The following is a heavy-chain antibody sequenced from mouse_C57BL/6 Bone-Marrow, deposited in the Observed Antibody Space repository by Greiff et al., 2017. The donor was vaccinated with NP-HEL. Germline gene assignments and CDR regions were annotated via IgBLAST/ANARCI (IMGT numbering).Heavy chain of an antibody. V-gene: IGHV1-69*01. CDR2: IDPSDSYT. CDR1: GYNFNSYW. J-gene: IGHJ2*01. Sequence: QVQLQQPGAELVMPGASVKLSCKASGYNFNSYWMQGVKQRAGQGREWIGEIDPSDSYTNYNQKFKGKSTLTVDKSSSTAYMQLSSLTSEDSAVYYCSTMVTYFDYWGQGTTLTVSS. D-gene: IGHD2-2*01. CDR3: STMVTYFDY.